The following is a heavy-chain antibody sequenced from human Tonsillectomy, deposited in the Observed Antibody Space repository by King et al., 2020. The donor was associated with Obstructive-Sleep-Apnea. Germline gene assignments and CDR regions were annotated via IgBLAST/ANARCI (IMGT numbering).Heavy chain of an antibody. J-gene: IGHJ4*02. Sequence: VQLQESGPGLVKPSETLSLTCTVSGGSISSYHWSWIRQPPGKGLEWIGYISYTGSTNSNPSLKSRVTISVDTSKNQFSLRRSSVTAADTALYYCARHPRHSGYDLDYFDFWGQGTLVTVSS. CDR1: GGSISSYH. V-gene: IGHV4-59*08. CDR3: ARHPRHSGYDLDYFDF. D-gene: IGHD5-12*01. CDR2: ISYTGST.